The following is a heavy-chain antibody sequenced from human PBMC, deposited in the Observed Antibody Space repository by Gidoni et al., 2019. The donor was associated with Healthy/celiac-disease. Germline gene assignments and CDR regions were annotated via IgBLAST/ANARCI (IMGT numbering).Heavy chain of an antibody. CDR1: GFPLSSYG. D-gene: IGHD5-12*01. J-gene: IGHJ6*02. CDR3: AKDRGYSGYERYYYYGMDV. CDR2: ISYDGSNK. Sequence: QVQLVESGGGVVQPGRSLRLSCAASGFPLSSYGMHWVRQAPGKGLEWVAVISYDGSNKYYADSVKGRFTISRDNSKNTLYLQMNSLRAEDTAVYYCAKDRGYSGYERYYYYGMDVWGQGTTVTVSS. V-gene: IGHV3-30*18.